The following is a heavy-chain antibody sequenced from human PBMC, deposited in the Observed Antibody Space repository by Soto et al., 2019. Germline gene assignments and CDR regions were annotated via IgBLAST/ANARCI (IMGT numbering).Heavy chain of an antibody. Sequence: PGGSLRLSCAASGFTFSSYSMNWVRQAPGKGLEWVSYISTSSSTIYYADSVKGRFTISRDNAKNSLYLQMNSLRAEDTAVYYCARITDIGYSNWFDPWGQGTLVTVS. J-gene: IGHJ5*02. D-gene: IGHD2-15*01. CDR1: GFTFSSYS. CDR2: ISTSSSTI. V-gene: IGHV3-48*01. CDR3: ARITDIGYSNWFDP.